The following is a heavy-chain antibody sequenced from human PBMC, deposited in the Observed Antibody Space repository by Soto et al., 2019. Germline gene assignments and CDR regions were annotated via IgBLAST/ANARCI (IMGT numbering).Heavy chain of an antibody. J-gene: IGHJ6*02. D-gene: IGHD4-17*01. CDR2: VYYSGST. V-gene: IGHV4-31*02. CDR1: GGSINTGGHY. CDR3: ARDKXPRYGGNAGYNYYGMDV. Sequence: SETLSLTCAVSGGSINTGGHYWNWIRQHPGKGLEWIGYVYYSGSTYYNPSLRSRITISLDTSGNQFSLRLSSVTAADTAIYYCARDKXPRYGGNAGYNYYGMDVWGQGTTVTVSS.